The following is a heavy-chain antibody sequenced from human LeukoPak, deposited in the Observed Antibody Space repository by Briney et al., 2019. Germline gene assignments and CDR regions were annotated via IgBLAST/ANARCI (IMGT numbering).Heavy chain of an antibody. CDR3: ARGRASAFDV. V-gene: IGHV6-1*01. Sequence: SQTLSLTCAISGVSVPTSGVAWNWVRQSPSRGLEWLGRTYYTFKWNTDYAVSVKSRIVVNPDTSKNQFSLQLNSVTSEDTAVYYCARGRASAFDVWGQGTMLTVSS. D-gene: IGHD6-25*01. CDR1: GVSVPTSGVA. J-gene: IGHJ3*01. CDR2: TYYTFKWNT.